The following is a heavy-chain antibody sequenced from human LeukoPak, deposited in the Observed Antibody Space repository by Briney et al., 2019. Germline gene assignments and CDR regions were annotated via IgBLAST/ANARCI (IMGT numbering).Heavy chain of an antibody. Sequence: SETLSLTCTVSGYSISSGYYWGWIRQPPGKGLEWIGSIYLSGSTYYNPSLKSRVTISVDTSKNQFSLKLSSVTAADTAVYYCARDHEIAARHGSTFGWFDPWGQGTLVTVSS. V-gene: IGHV4-38-2*02. J-gene: IGHJ5*02. D-gene: IGHD6-6*01. CDR3: ARDHEIAARHGSTFGWFDP. CDR1: GYSISSGYY. CDR2: IYLSGST.